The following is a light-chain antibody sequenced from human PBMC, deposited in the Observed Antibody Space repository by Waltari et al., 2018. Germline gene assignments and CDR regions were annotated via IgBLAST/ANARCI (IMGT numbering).Light chain of an antibody. CDR1: TSNPGAGSD. V-gene: IGLV1-40*01. Sequence: QSVLTQPPSVSGAPGQRVTVSCTGSTSNPGAGSDVQWYQQFPGRAPKLVIYANTYRPSGVPDRFSATKSGSSASLAITGLQAEDEADYYCQSYDKILSAWVFGGGTKLTVL. J-gene: IGLJ3*02. CDR3: QSYDKILSAWV. CDR2: ANT.